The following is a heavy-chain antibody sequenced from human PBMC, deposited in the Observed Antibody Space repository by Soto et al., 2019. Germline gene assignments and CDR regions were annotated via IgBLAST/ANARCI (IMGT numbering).Heavy chain of an antibody. CDR1: GFTFSSYS. D-gene: IGHD6-6*01. J-gene: IGHJ6*02. Sequence: GGSLRLSCAASGFTFSSYSMNWVRQAPGKGLEWVSYISSSSSTIYYADSVKGLFTISRDNAKNSLYLQMNSLRDEDTAVYYCARNLAEIQYSSSFGLYTYYYYGMDVWGQGTTVTVSS. CDR3: ARNLAEIQYSSSFGLYTYYYYGMDV. CDR2: ISSSSSTI. V-gene: IGHV3-48*02.